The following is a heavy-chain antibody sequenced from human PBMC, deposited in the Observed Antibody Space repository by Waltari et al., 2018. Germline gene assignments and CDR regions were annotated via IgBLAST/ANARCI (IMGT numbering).Heavy chain of an antibody. CDR1: GFTFSSYA. CDR2: IWYDGSNK. CDR3: AAAFDSSGYYSDY. D-gene: IGHD3-22*01. J-gene: IGHJ4*02. Sequence: QVQLVESGGGVVQPGRSLRLSCAASGFTFSSYAMTWARKAPGKGLEWVAVIWYDGSNKYYADSVKGRFTISRDNSKNTLYLQMNSLRAEDTAVYYCAAAFDSSGYYSDYWGQGTLVTVSS. V-gene: IGHV3-33*01.